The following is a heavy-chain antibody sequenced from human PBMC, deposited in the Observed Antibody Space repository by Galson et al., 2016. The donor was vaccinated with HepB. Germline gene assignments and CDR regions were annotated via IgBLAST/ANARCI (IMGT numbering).Heavy chain of an antibody. CDR1: GFTFSSYG. V-gene: IGHV3-30*18. CDR2: VAYDEKTK. CDR3: AKDLYVFDDWVSEGTPHFALDS. J-gene: IGHJ4*02. Sequence: SLRLSCAASGFTFSSYGMQWVRQAPGKGLEWVAVVAYDEKTKYYADSVKGRFVISRDNSKDTLYLQMNNLRVEDTAVYFCAKDLYVFDDWVSEGTPHFALDSWGQGTLVTASS. D-gene: IGHD3-16*01.